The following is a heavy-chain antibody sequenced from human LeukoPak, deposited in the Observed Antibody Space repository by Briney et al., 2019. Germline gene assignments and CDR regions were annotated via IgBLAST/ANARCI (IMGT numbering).Heavy chain of an antibody. D-gene: IGHD3-10*01. CDR2: IYSGGST. CDR1: GFAFSSYA. J-gene: IGHJ4*02. CDR3: ARVWFGELSPYFDY. V-gene: IGHV3-53*01. Sequence: GSLRLSCSASGFAFSSYAMSWVRQAPGKGLEWVSVIYSGGSTYYADSVKGRFTISRDNSKNTLYLQMNSLRAEDTAVYYCARVWFGELSPYFDYWGQGTLVTVSS.